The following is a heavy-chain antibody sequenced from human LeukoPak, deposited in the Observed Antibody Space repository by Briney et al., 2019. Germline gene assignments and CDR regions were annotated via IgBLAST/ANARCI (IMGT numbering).Heavy chain of an antibody. V-gene: IGHV4-59*08. Sequence: SETLSLTCTVSGGTISSYYWNWIRQPPGKGLEWIGYIHHSGRTKYNPSLKSRVTISVDTSKYQFSLKLSSVTAADTAVYYCARWYSSGWAFDYWGQGTLVTVSS. CDR1: GGTISSYY. J-gene: IGHJ4*02. CDR3: ARWYSSGWAFDY. CDR2: IHHSGRT. D-gene: IGHD6-19*01.